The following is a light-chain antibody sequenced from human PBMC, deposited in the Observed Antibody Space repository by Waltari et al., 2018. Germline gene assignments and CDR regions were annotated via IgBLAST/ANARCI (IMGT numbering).Light chain of an antibody. V-gene: IGLV2-11*01. CDR3: CSYAGTYIPYV. CDR1: SSDVGGYNF. Sequence: QSALTQPRSVSGSPGQSVTISCTGPSSDVGGYNFVSWHQQHPGKAPKLVVYDVTQRPSGVPDRFSGSKSGNTASLTISGLQAEDEADYYCCSYAGTYIPYVFGTGTQLTVL. CDR2: DVT. J-gene: IGLJ1*01.